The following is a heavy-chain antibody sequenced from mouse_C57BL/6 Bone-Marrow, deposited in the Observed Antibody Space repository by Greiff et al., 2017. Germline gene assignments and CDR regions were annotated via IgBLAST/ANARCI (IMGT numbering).Heavy chain of an antibody. V-gene: IGHV2-9*01. CDR2: IWGCGST. CDR3: AKQFGVSGSSYNYAIDY. Sequence: QVQLKESGPGLVAPSQSLSITCTVSGFSFTSYGVDWVRQPPGKGLEWLGVIWGCGSTHYNSALMSRMSINKDNYKSQVFLKMNSLQTDDTAMYYSAKQFGVSGSSYNYAIDYWDQGTSVTVSS. D-gene: IGHD1-1*01. CDR1: GFSFTSYG. J-gene: IGHJ4*01.